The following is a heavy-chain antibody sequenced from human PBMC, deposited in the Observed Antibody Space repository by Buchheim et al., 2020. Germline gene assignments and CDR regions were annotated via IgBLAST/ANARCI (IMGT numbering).Heavy chain of an antibody. CDR2: MNPNSGDT. V-gene: IGHV1-8*01. D-gene: IGHD1-1*01. Sequence: QVQLVQSGAEVRKPGASVKVSCKASGYTFTNYDVNWVRQATGQGPEWMGWMNPNSGDTGPAQQFQGRLTMTRDTSISTAYMELSSLTSDDTAFYYCARDRLESRGTTFDLWGLGT. J-gene: IGHJ3*01. CDR3: ARDRLESRGTTFDL. CDR1: GYTFTNYD.